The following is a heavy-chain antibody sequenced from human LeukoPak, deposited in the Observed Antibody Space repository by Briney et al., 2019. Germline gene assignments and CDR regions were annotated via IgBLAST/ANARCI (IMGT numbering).Heavy chain of an antibody. CDR3: ARGVVVPAAHFDY. V-gene: IGHV4-61*02. CDR1: GGSISSGSYY. CDR2: IYTSGST. Sequence: SETLSLTCTVSGGSISSGSYYWSWIRQPVGKGLEWIGRIYTSGSTNYNPSLKSRVTISVDTSKNQFSLKLSSVTAADTAVYYCARGVVVPAAHFDYWGQGTLVTVSS. D-gene: IGHD2-2*01. J-gene: IGHJ4*02.